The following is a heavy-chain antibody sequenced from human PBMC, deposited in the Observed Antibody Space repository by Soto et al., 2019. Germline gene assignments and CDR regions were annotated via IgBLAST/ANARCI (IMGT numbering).Heavy chain of an antibody. Sequence: EVQLVESGGDLVQPGGSLRLSCAASGFAVSSNYMTWVRQAPGKGLEWVSVIHSGGDTHYADSVRGRFTISRDNSKNTLYLQMTRLRAEDTAVYYWARSRTGTTYAGIDVWGQGTTVTVSS. J-gene: IGHJ6*02. D-gene: IGHD1-7*01. V-gene: IGHV3-66*01. CDR1: GFAVSSNY. CDR3: ARSRTGTTYAGIDV. CDR2: IHSGGDT.